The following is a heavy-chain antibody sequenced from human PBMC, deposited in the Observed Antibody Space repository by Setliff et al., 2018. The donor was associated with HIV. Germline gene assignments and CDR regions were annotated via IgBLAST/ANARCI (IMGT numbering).Heavy chain of an antibody. CDR2: IYYSGST. V-gene: IGHV4-39*07. CDR3: AADSSGYTFDH. D-gene: IGHD3-22*01. CDR1: GGSISSSSYY. J-gene: IGHJ4*02. Sequence: PSETLSLTCTVSGGSISSSSYYWGWIRQPPGKGLEWIGSIYYSGSTYYNPSLKSRVTMSVDTSKNQFSLKLRSVTAADTAVYYCAADSSGYTFDHWGQGTLVTVS.